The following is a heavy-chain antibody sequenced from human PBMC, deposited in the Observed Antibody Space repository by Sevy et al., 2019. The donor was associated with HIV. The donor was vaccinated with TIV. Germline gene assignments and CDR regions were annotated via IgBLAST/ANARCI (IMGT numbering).Heavy chain of an antibody. D-gene: IGHD3-10*01. Sequence: SETLSLTCTVSGGSISSSSYYWGWIRQPPGKGLEWTGSIYYSGSTYYNPSLKSRVTISLDTSKNQFSLKLSSVTAADTAVYYCARHSGFGEPHDAFDIWGQGTMVTVSS. V-gene: IGHV4-39*01. J-gene: IGHJ3*02. CDR1: GGSISSSSYY. CDR3: ARHSGFGEPHDAFDI. CDR2: IYYSGST.